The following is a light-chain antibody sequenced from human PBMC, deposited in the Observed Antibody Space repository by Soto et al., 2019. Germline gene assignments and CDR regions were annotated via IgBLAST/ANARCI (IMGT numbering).Light chain of an antibody. V-gene: IGKV1-39*01. CDR2: STS. CDR3: QQTFSTPPT. Sequence: DIQMTQSPSSLSASVGERVTITCRASQSISSYLNWHQQQPGKAPRLLIYSTSNLQGGVPSRFSGSGSGTDFTLSISSLQPEDFASYYCQQTFSTPPTFGQGTKVEIK. CDR1: QSISSY. J-gene: IGKJ1*01.